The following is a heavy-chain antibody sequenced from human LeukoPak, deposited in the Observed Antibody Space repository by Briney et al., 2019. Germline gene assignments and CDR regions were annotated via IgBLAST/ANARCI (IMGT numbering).Heavy chain of an antibody. CDR2: IYYSGST. CDR3: ARDLQYYYGSQYYYYGMDV. Sequence: SETLSLTRTVSGGSISSYYWSWIRQPPGKGLEWIGYIYYSGSTNYNPSLKSRVTISVDTSKNQFSLKLSSVTAADTAVYYCARDLQYYYGSQYYYYGMDVWGQGTTVTVSS. V-gene: IGHV4-59*01. CDR1: GGSISSYY. J-gene: IGHJ6*02. D-gene: IGHD3-10*01.